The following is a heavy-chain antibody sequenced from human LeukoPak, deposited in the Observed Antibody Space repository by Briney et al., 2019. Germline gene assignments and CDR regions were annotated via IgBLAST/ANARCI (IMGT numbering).Heavy chain of an antibody. Sequence: SETLSLTCAVSGGSISSSNWWSWVRQPPGKGLEWIGEIYHSGSTNYNPSLKSRVTISVDKSKNQFSLKLSSVTAADTAVYYCARDRATGYSSSRHDAFDIWGQGTMVTVSS. CDR1: GGSISSSNW. V-gene: IGHV4-4*02. J-gene: IGHJ3*02. CDR3: ARDRATGYSSSRHDAFDI. CDR2: IYHSGST. D-gene: IGHD6-13*01.